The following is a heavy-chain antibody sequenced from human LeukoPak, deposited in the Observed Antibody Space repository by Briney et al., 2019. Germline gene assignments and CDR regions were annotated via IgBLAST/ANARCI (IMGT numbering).Heavy chain of an antibody. V-gene: IGHV5-51*01. D-gene: IGHD2-15*01. CDR3: ARQSCSGGSRYSDFDY. CDR2: IYPGDSDT. J-gene: IGHJ4*02. Sequence: GESLKISCKGSGYSFTSYWIGWVRQVPGRGLEWMGIIYPGDSDTRYSPSFQGQVTISADKSISTAYLQWSSLKASDTAMYYCARQSCSGGSRYSDFDYWGQGTLVTVSS. CDR1: GYSFTSYW.